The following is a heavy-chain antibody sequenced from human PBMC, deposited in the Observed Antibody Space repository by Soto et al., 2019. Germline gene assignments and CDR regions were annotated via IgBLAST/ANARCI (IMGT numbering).Heavy chain of an antibody. CDR2: ISAYNGNK. V-gene: IGHV1-18*04. J-gene: IGHJ1*01. D-gene: IGHD6-19*01. CDR1: GYTFTSYG. CDR3: ASDKQWLDHEIETWYFHH. Sequence: QVQLVQSGAEVKKPGASVKVSCKASGYTFTSYGISWVRQAPGQGLEGMGWISAYNGNKNYAPKLQGRVTMTTATSRNTANMELRSQRTDDTAVYYCASDKQWLDHEIETWYFHHWGQGTLVTVSS.